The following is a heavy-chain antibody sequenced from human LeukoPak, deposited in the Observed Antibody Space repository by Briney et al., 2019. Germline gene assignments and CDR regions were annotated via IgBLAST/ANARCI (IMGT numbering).Heavy chain of an antibody. J-gene: IGHJ4*02. V-gene: IGHV4-34*01. CDR2: INHSGST. CDR3: ASSGSFRQQLVK. CDR1: GGSFSGYY. D-gene: IGHD6-13*01. Sequence: SETLSLTCAVYGGSFSGYYWSWIRQPPGKGLEWIGEINHSGSTNYNPSLKSRVTISVDTSKNQFSLKLSSVTAADTAVYYCASSGSFRQQLVKWGQGTLVTVSS.